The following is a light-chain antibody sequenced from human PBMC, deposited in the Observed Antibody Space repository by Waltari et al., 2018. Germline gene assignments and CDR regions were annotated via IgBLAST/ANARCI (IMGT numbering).Light chain of an antibody. V-gene: IGLV2-14*03. Sequence: QSALTQPASVSGSPGQSITISCTGTSSDIGTYNYASWYQQHPGRAPKPIIYVCSKRPSGVSIRVSGSKSDHTASLTISGLQAEDEADYYCSSYTRVSASVVFGGGTKLTVL. J-gene: IGLJ3*02. CDR1: SSDIGTYNY. CDR3: SSYTRVSASVV. CDR2: VCS.